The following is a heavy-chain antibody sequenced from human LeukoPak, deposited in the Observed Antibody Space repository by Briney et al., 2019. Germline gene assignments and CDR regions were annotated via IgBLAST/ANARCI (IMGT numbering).Heavy chain of an antibody. Sequence: SETLSLTCTVPGGSISSGSYYWSWIRQPAGKGLEWIGRIYTSGSTNYNPSLKSRVTISVDTSKNQFSLKLSSVTAADTAVYYCARHSDSSGYTTFHIWGQGTMVTVSS. D-gene: IGHD3-22*01. V-gene: IGHV4-61*02. CDR3: ARHSDSSGYTTFHI. J-gene: IGHJ3*02. CDR1: GGSISSGSYY. CDR2: IYTSGST.